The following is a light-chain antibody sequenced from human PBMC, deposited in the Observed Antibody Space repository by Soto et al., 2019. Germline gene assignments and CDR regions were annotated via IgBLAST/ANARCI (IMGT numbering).Light chain of an antibody. CDR3: QQSYSTPLT. Sequence: DIQMTQSPSYLSASVGDRVTITCRASQSISSYLNWYQQKPGEAPKLLIYAASSLQSGVPSRFSGSGSGTDFTLTISSLQPEDFATYYCQQSYSTPLTFGGGTKVEIK. V-gene: IGKV1-39*01. CDR1: QSISSY. CDR2: AAS. J-gene: IGKJ4*01.